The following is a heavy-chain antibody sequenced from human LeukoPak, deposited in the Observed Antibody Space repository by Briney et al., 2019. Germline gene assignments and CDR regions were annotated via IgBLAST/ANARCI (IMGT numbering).Heavy chain of an antibody. CDR2: ICDSGRTI. D-gene: IGHD3-10*01. Sequence: GGSLRLSCAASGFTFSDYYMSWIRQAPGKGLEWVSYICDSGRTIYYADSVKGWFTISRDNSKSIVSLQMNSLRAEDTAVYYCAKSVYGSGNYWGQGTLVTVSS. CDR3: AKSVYGSGNY. V-gene: IGHV3-11*01. J-gene: IGHJ4*02. CDR1: GFTFSDYY.